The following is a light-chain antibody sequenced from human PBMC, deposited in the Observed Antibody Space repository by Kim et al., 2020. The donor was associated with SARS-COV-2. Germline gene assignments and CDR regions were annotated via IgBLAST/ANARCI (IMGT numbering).Light chain of an antibody. Sequence: AVGQTVRITCQGDSLRSYYASWYQQKPGQAPVLVIYGKNNRPSGIPDRFSGSTSGNTASLTITGAQAEDEADYYCKSRDSSGKVVFGGGTQLTVL. J-gene: IGLJ2*01. CDR2: GKN. V-gene: IGLV3-19*01. CDR3: KSRDSSGKVV. CDR1: SLRSYY.